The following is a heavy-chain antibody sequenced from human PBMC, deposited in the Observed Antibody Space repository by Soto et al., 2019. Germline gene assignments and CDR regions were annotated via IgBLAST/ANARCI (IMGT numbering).Heavy chain of an antibody. J-gene: IGHJ5*02. CDR1: GGSISSGDYY. CDR3: ASAMVVTQNWFDP. CDR2: IYYSGST. V-gene: IGHV4-30-4*01. D-gene: IGHD2-21*02. Sequence: QVQLQESGPGLVKPSQTLSLTCTVSGGSISSGDYYWSWIRQPPGKGLEWIGYIYYSGSTYCNPSLQSRVTISVDTSKNQFSLKLSSVTAADTAVYYCASAMVVTQNWFDPWGQGTLVTVSS.